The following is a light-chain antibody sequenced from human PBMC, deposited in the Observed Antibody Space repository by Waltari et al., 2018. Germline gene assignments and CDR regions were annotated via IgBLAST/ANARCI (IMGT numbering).Light chain of an antibody. Sequence: DIQLTQSPSTLSASVGYRVTITCRASRSIRSYMAWYQQKPGKAPKLLIHEASTLETGVPSTFSGSESGTEFTLTISSLQPDDVATYYCQQYSTNSLTFGGGTKVEIK. J-gene: IGKJ4*01. CDR3: QQYSTNSLT. CDR1: RSIRSY. CDR2: EAS. V-gene: IGKV1-5*03.